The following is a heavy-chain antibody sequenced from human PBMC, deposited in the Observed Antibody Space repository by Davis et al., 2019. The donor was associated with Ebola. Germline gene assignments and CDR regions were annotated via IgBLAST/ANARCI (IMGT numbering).Heavy chain of an antibody. CDR1: GFTFSGSA. V-gene: IGHV3-73*01. D-gene: IGHD3-10*01. CDR2: IRSKANSYAT. CDR3: AKSAGVHGVCNY. Sequence: GESLKISCAASGFTFSGSAMHWVRQASGKGLEWVGRIRSKANSYATAYAASVKGRFTISRDDSKNTLYLQMNSLRAEDTAVYYCAKSAGVHGVCNYWGQGTLVTVSS. J-gene: IGHJ4*02.